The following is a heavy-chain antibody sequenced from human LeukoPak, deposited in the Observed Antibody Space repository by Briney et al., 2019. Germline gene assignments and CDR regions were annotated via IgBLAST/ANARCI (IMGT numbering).Heavy chain of an antibody. CDR3: ARAMYYYGSGSSNWLDP. V-gene: IGHV4-59*01. CDR2: IYYSGST. Sequence: SETLSLTCIVSGGSISSYYWSWIRQPPGKGLEWIGYIYYSGSTNYNPSLKSQVTISVDTSKNQFSLKLSSVTAADTAVYYCARAMYYYGSGSSNWLDPWGQGTLVTVSS. D-gene: IGHD3-10*01. CDR1: GGSISSYY. J-gene: IGHJ5*02.